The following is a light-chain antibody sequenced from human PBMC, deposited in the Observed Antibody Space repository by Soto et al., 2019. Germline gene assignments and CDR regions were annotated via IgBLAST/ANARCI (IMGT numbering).Light chain of an antibody. J-gene: IGKJ1*01. CDR2: GAS. V-gene: IGKV1-5*01. CDR3: QQYDSFSGT. CDR1: QSIINW. Sequence: DVQMTQSPSTLSASVGGRVTITCRASQSIINWLAWYQQKPGKAPKLLIYGASSLESGVPSRFSGSGSGTEFTLTITNLQPDDVVTYYCQQYDSFSGTFGQGTKVDIK.